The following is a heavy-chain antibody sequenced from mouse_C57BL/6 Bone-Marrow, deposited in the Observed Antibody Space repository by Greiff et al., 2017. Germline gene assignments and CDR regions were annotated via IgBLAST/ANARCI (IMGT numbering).Heavy chain of an antibody. CDR2: IYPGSGST. J-gene: IGHJ3*01. CDR3: AIERIYYYGSFAY. Sequence: QVQLQQPGAELVKPGASVKMSCKASGYTFTSYWITWVKQRPGQGLEWLGDIYPGSGSTNYNEKFKSKATLTVDTSSSTAYMQLSSLTSEDSAVYYCAIERIYYYGSFAYWGQGTLVTVSA. CDR1: GYTFTSYW. D-gene: IGHD1-1*01. V-gene: IGHV1-55*01.